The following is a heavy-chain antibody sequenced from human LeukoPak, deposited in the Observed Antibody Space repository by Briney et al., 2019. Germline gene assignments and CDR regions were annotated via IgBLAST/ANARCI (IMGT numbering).Heavy chain of an antibody. Sequence: GGSLRLSCAASGFTFSSYGMHWVRQAPGKGLEWVAVIWYDGSNKYYADSVKGRFTISRANSKNTLYLQMNSLRAEDTAVYYCAKVKGSIAARVDYMDVWGKGTTVTVSS. CDR1: GFTFSSYG. CDR3: AKVKGSIAARVDYMDV. J-gene: IGHJ6*03. D-gene: IGHD6-6*01. CDR2: IWYDGSNK. V-gene: IGHV3-33*06.